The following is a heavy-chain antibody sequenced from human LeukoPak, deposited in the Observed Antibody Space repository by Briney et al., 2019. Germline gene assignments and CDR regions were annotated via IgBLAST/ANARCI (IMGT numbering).Heavy chain of an antibody. J-gene: IGHJ4*02. D-gene: IGHD3-10*01. V-gene: IGHV4-39*01. CDR2: IYYTGST. CDR1: GGAISSSSYY. CDR3: ARHDGSGFKTFDY. Sequence: PSETLSLTCTVSGGAISSSSYYWGWIRQTPGKGLEWIGSIYYTGSTFNNPSLKSRVIISVDTAKNQISLMLSSVTAADTALYSCARHDGSGFKTFDYWGPGTLVTVSS.